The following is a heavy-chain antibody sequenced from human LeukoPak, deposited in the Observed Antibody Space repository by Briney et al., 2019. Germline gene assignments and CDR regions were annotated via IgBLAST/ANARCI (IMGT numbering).Heavy chain of an antibody. CDR3: AGDGTTVVPFDY. J-gene: IGHJ4*02. CDR1: GFTFSSYW. D-gene: IGHD4-23*01. CDR2: IKGDGSST. V-gene: IGHV3-74*01. Sequence: GSLRLSCAAPGFTFSSYWMHWVRQAPGKGLVWVSRIKGDGSSTLYADSVKGRFTISRDNTKNTLYLQMNSLRVEDTAVYYCAGDGTTVVPFDYWGQGTLVTVSS.